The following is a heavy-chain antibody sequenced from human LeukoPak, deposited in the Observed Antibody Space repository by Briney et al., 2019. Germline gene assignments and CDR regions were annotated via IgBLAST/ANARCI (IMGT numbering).Heavy chain of an antibody. CDR1: GGSFSGYY. D-gene: IGHD3-9*01. CDR3: AFQYYDILTGVTRFDP. V-gene: IGHV4-59*10. J-gene: IGHJ5*02. CDR2: IYTSGST. Sequence: SETLSLTCAVYGGSFSGYYWSWIRQPAGKGLEWIGRIYTSGSTNYNPSLKSRVTISVDTSKNQFSLKLSSVTAADTAVYYCAFQYYDILTGVTRFDPWGQGTLVTVSS.